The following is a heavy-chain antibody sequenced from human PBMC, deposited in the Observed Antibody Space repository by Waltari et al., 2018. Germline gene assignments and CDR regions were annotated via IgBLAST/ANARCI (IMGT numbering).Heavy chain of an antibody. V-gene: IGHV3-21*01. Sequence: EVQLVESGGGLVKPGGSLRLSCAASGFTFSSYSMNWVRQAPGKGLEWVSSISSSSSYIYYADSVKGRFTISRDNAKNSLYLQMNSLRAEDTAVYYCARELFGDYSYYFDYWGQGTLVTVSS. D-gene: IGHD4-17*01. CDR1: GFTFSSYS. CDR3: ARELFGDYSYYFDY. J-gene: IGHJ4*02. CDR2: ISSSSSYI.